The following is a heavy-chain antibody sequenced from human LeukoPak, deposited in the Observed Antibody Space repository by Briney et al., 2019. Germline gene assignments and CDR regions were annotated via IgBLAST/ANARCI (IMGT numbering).Heavy chain of an antibody. CDR1: GFTFSRYG. J-gene: IGHJ4*02. Sequence: PGTSLRLSCVASGFTFSRYGMHWVRQAPGKGLEWVALIWYDGSNKYYADSVKGRFTISRDGSKNTLFLQMNSLRAEDTAVYYCARGAYYYDSSGYSYWGQGTLVTVSS. V-gene: IGHV3-33*01. D-gene: IGHD3-22*01. CDR3: ARGAYYYDSSGYSY. CDR2: IWYDGSNK.